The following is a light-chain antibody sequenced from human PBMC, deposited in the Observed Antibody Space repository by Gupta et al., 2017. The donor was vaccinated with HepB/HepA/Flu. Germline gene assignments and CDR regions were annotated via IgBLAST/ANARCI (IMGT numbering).Light chain of an antibody. CDR3: QSADPSGTDG. Sequence: SFELTQPPSVSVSPGQTARITCSGDALANQYVYWYQQRPAQAPGGVMYNKTKRPSGMPGRVSASKSGKTATSHISGVQAEDEADDYCQSADPSGTDGFGGGTKLTVL. V-gene: IGLV3-25*03. CDR1: ALANQY. J-gene: IGLJ2*01. CDR2: NKT.